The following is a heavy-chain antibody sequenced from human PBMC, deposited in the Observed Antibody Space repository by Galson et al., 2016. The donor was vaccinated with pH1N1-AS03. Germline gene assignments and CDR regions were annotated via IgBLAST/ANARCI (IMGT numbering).Heavy chain of an antibody. J-gene: IGHJ6*02. Sequence: TLSLTCSVSGAPITSGSHYWTWIRQLPGKGLEWIGYIYYSGTTKFNPSLATRVTMSVDRSKSQFSLNLMSVTAADTAVYYCARDGQLWPHYYPLDVWGQGTTVPVSS. CDR1: GAPITSGSHY. CDR2: IYYSGTT. CDR3: ARDGQLWPHYYPLDV. V-gene: IGHV4-61*01. D-gene: IGHD3-22*01.